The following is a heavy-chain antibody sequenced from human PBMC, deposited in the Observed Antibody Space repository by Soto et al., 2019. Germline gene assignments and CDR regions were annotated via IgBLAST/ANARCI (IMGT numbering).Heavy chain of an antibody. Sequence: GGSLRLSCATSGFSFNTYAVHWVRQAPGKGLEWVANIKQDGSEKYYVDSVKGRFTISRDNAKNSLYLQMNSLRAEDTAVYYCARDYGDLYFDYWGQGTLVTVSS. CDR3: ARDYGDLYFDY. CDR2: IKQDGSEK. V-gene: IGHV3-7*01. D-gene: IGHD4-17*01. CDR1: GFSFNTYA. J-gene: IGHJ4*02.